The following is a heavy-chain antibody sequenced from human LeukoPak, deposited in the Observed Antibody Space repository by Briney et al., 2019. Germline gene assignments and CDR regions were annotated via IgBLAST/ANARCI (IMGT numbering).Heavy chain of an antibody. CDR2: IYYSGST. J-gene: IGHJ6*03. CDR3: ARDRGAVAGTRYYYMDV. CDR1: GGSISSYY. Sequence: PSETLSLTCTVSGGSISSYYWSWIRQPPGKGLEWIGYIYYSGSTNYNPSLKSRVTISVDTSKNQFSLKLSSVTAADTAVYYCARDRGAVAGTRYYYMDVWGKGTTVTISS. D-gene: IGHD6-19*01. V-gene: IGHV4-59*01.